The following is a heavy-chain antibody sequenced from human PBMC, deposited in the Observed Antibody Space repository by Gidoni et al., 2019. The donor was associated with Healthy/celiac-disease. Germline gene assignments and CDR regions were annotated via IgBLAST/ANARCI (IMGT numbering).Heavy chain of an antibody. J-gene: IGHJ4*02. CDR1: GFTFSSYG. CDR3: AKVKGALYGSGRYYFDY. Sequence: VQLVESGGGVVQPGRSLRLSCAASGFTFSSYGMHWVRQAPGKGLEWVAVISYDGSNKYYADSVKGRFTISRDNSKNTLYLQMNSLRAEDTAVYYCAKVKGALYGSGRYYFDYWGQGTLVTVSS. D-gene: IGHD3-10*01. CDR2: ISYDGSNK. V-gene: IGHV3-30*18.